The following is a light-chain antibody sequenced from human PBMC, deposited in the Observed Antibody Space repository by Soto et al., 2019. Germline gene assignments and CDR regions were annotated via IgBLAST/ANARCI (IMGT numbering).Light chain of an antibody. V-gene: IGKV3-15*01. Sequence: EIVVTQSPGILSVSPGDRATLSCRASQSVSTNLAWYQQKPGQAPTLLIYAASTRATGIPARFTGSGSGTDFTLTISSLQSEDFEVYYCQEYSKWPRFTFGPGTRVDIK. CDR3: QEYSKWPRFT. CDR2: AAS. J-gene: IGKJ3*01. CDR1: QSVSTN.